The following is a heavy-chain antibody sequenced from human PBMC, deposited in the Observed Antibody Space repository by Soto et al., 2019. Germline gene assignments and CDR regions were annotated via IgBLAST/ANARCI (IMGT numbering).Heavy chain of an antibody. CDR3: AKDKGKGVAEDIFDY. Sequence: PGGSLRLSCAASGFTFDDYAMHWVRQAPGKGLEWVSGISWNSGSIGYADSVKGRFTISRDNAKNSLYLQMNSLRAEDTALYYCAKDKGKGVAEDIFDYWGQGTLVTVSS. D-gene: IGHD3-3*01. J-gene: IGHJ4*02. CDR1: GFTFDDYA. V-gene: IGHV3-9*01. CDR2: ISWNSGSI.